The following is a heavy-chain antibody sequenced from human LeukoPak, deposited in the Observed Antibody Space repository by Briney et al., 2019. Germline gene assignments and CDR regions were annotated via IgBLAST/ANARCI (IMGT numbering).Heavy chain of an antibody. CDR1: GGSISSSSYY. J-gene: IGHJ4*02. Sequence: PSETLSLTCTVSGGSISSSSYYWGWIRQPPGKGLEWIGRIYTSGSTNYNPSLKSRVTISVDTSKNQFSLKLSSVTAADTALYYCARAYSGHYFDYWGQGTLVTVSS. V-gene: IGHV4-61*02. CDR2: IYTSGST. CDR3: ARAYSGHYFDY. D-gene: IGHD2-21*01.